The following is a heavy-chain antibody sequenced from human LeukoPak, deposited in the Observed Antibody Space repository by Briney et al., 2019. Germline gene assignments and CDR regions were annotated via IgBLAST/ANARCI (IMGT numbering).Heavy chain of an antibody. CDR1: GFTFTNAW. CDR3: TKYDTSVNFDY. V-gene: IGHV3-15*01. Sequence: GGSLRLSCVASGFTFTNAWMSWVRQAPGKGLGWVGHIKSKADGGTTDYTAPVKGRFIISRDDSKNTLYLQMNSLKTDDTAVYYCTKYDTSVNFDYWGQGTLVTVSP. CDR2: IKSKADGGTT. J-gene: IGHJ4*02. D-gene: IGHD3-22*01.